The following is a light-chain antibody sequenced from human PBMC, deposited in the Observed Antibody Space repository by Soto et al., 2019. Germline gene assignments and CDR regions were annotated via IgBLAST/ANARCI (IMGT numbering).Light chain of an antibody. CDR2: AAS. CDR1: QGISSY. CDR3: QQLNSYPRT. V-gene: IGKV1-9*01. J-gene: IGKJ3*01. Sequence: DIQLTQSPSFLSASVGDRVTITCRASQGISSYLAWYQQKPGKAPKLLLYAASTLQSGVPSRFSGSGSGTEFTLTNSSLQPEDFATYYCQQLNSYPRTFGPGTKVDIK.